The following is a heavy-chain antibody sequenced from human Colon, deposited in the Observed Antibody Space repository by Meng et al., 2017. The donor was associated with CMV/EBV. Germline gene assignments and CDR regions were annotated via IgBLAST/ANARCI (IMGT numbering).Heavy chain of an antibody. J-gene: IGHJ4*02. CDR1: GGSLGRHY. D-gene: IGHD3-22*01. CDR2: INTSGRP. V-gene: IGHV4-34*01. Sequence: SETLSLTCGVSGGSLGRHYWSWIRQSPGKGLEWIGDINTSGRPNYNPSLKSRVTISIDTSRNQFSLNLNSVTAADTALYYCARGGNFYDSSGYPVGVLDHWGLGTLVTVSS. CDR3: ARGGNFYDSSGYPVGVLDH.